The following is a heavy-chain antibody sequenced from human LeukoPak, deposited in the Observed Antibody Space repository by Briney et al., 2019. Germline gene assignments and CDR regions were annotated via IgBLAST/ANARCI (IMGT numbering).Heavy chain of an antibody. D-gene: IGHD3-10*01. J-gene: IGHJ3*02. CDR3: VRDSGMGLDAFDI. CDR2: TYYRSRWLN. Sequence: SHTLSLICAISGDSVSSNSATWNWIRQSPSRGLEWLGRTYYRSRWLNDYAVSVKGRITVNPGTSKNQFSLQLHSVSPEDTAVYYCVRDSGMGLDAFDIWGQGTMVTVSS. V-gene: IGHV6-1*01. CDR1: GDSVSSNSAT.